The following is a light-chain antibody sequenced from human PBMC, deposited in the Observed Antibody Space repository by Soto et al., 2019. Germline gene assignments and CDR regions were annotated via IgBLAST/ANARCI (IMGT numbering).Light chain of an antibody. V-gene: IGLV2-8*01. CDR1: SSDVGGYNY. Sequence: QSALTQPPSASGSPGQSVTISCTGTSSDVGGYNYVSWYQQHPGKAPKLMIYEVNKRPSGVPDRFSGSKSGNTASLTVSGIQAEDEADYYCKSYEGSNIYVFGTGTKVTVL. J-gene: IGLJ1*01. CDR2: EVN. CDR3: KSYEGSNIYV.